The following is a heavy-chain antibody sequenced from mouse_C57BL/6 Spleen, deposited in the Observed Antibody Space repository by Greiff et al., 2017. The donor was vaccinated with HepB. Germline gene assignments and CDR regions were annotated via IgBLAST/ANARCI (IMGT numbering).Heavy chain of an antibody. J-gene: IGHJ1*03. D-gene: IGHD1-1*01. CDR3: ARSSSYWYFDV. CDR1: GYAFSSYW. Sequence: QVQLQQSGAELVKPGASVKISCKASGYAFSSYWMNWVKQRPGKGLEWIGQIYPGDGDTNYNGKFKGKATLTADKSSSTAYMQLISLTSEDSAVYFCARSSSYWYFDVWGTGTTVTVSS. CDR2: IYPGDGDT. V-gene: IGHV1-80*01.